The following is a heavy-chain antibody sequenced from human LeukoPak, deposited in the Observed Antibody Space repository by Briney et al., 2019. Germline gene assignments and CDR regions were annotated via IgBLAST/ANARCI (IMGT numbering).Heavy chain of an antibody. Sequence: SETLSLTCTVSGGSISSGDYYWSWIRQPPGKGLEWIGYIYYSGSTYYNPSLKSRVTISVDTSKNQFSLKLSFVTAADTAVYYCAREQYYYDSSGYLQAYYYYGMGVWGQGTTVTVSS. J-gene: IGHJ6*02. CDR3: AREQYYYDSSGYLQAYYYYGMGV. V-gene: IGHV4-30-4*01. CDR1: GGSISSGDYY. CDR2: IYYSGST. D-gene: IGHD3-22*01.